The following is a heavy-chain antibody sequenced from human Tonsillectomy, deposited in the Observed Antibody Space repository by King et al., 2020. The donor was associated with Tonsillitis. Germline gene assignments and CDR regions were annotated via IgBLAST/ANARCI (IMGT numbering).Heavy chain of an antibody. D-gene: IGHD1-26*01. CDR3: AGYVSGSFDY. V-gene: IGHV4-39*01. J-gene: IGHJ4*02. CDR2: MYSSGSI. CDR1: GASISSSDHY. Sequence: QLQESGPGVVKPSETLSLTCTVSGASISSSDHYWAWIRQPPGKGLEWIGYMYSSGSIFYNPSLKSRITISGGTSENRFSLKLNSVTAADTAVYFCAGYVSGSFDYWGQGALVTVSS.